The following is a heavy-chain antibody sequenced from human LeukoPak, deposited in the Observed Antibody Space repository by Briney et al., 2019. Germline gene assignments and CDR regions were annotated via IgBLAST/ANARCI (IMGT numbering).Heavy chain of an antibody. V-gene: IGHV1-2*06. J-gene: IGHJ5*02. CDR2: INPNSGDT. Sequence: ASAKVSCKASGYTFTDYYMHWLRQAPGQGLEWMGRINPNSGDTNYAQMFQGRVTMARDTSISTAHMELSGLRSDDTAVYYCARGSISMFRGNGDNRFDPWGQGTLVSVSS. D-gene: IGHD3-10*01. CDR1: GYTFTDYY. CDR3: ARGSISMFRGNGDNRFDP.